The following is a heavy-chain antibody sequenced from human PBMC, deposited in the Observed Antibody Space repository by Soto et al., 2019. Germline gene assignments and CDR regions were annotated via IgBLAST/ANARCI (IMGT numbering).Heavy chain of an antibody. Sequence: ASVKVSCKASGYTFTSYDINWVRQATGQGLEWMGWMNPNSGNTGYAQKFQGRVTMTRNTSISTAYMELSSLRSEDTAVYYCARLGYIVVDHVGAFDIWGQGTMVTVSS. CDR3: ARLGYIVVDHVGAFDI. D-gene: IGHD3-22*01. V-gene: IGHV1-8*01. J-gene: IGHJ3*02. CDR1: GYTFTSYD. CDR2: MNPNSGNT.